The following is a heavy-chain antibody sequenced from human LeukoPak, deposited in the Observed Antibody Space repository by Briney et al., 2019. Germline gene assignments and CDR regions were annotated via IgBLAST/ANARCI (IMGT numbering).Heavy chain of an antibody. CDR1: GFTFDDYA. V-gene: IGHV3-9*01. CDR2: ISWNSGSI. D-gene: IGHD4-17*01. J-gene: IGHJ6*02. CDR3: AKQIIYHGDQPRPYYGMDV. Sequence: GGSLRLSCAASGFTFDDYAMHWVRQAPGKGLEWVSGISWNSGSIGYADSVKGRFTISRDNAKNSLYLQMNSLRAEDTALYYCAKQIIYHGDQPRPYYGMDVWGQGTTVTVSS.